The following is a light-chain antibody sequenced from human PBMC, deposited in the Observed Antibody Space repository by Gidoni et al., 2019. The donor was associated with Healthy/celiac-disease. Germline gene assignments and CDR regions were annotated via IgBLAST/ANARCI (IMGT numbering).Light chain of an antibody. CDR3: QRYNNWPPLT. Sequence: EIVMTQSLATLSVSPGERATLPCRASQSVSSNLAWYQQKPGQAPRLLVYGASTRATGIPARFSGSGSGTEFTLTISSLQSEDFAVYSCQRYNNWPPLTFGGETKVGIK. CDR1: QSVSSN. CDR2: GAS. V-gene: IGKV3-15*01. J-gene: IGKJ4*01.